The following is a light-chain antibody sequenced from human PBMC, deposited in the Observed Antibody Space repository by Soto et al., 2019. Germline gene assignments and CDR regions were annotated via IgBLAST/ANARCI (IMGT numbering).Light chain of an antibody. J-gene: IGKJ5*01. V-gene: IGKV3-20*01. CDR1: QSVPRSY. Sequence: EIVFTQSPGTLSFSPGERATLSCRASQSVPRSYLAWYQQKPGQAPRLLIYGTSSRATGIPDRFSGSGSGTDFTLTISRLEPEDFAVFYCQQYCSSITFGQGTRWRLN. CDR3: QQYCSSIT. CDR2: GTS.